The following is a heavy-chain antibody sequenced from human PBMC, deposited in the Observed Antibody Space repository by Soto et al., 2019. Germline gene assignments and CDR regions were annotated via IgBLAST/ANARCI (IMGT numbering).Heavy chain of an antibody. CDR3: ARAPSLRRYGYYYYMDV. CDR1: GFTFSSYD. J-gene: IGHJ6*03. V-gene: IGHV3-13*01. D-gene: IGHD5-18*01. Sequence: GGSLRLSCAASGFTFSSYDMHWVRQATGKGLEWVSAIGTAGDTYYPGSVKGRFTISRESAKNSLYLQMNSLRAGDTAVYYCARAPSLRRYGYYYYMDVWGKGTTVTVSS. CDR2: IGTAGDT.